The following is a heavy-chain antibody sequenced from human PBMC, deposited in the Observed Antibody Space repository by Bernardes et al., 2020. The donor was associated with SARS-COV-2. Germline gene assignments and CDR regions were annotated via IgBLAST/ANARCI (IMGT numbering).Heavy chain of an antibody. V-gene: IGHV3-23*01. CDR3: ARRYSNSLNFDY. CDR2: ISGSGGST. CDR1: GFSFSSYA. D-gene: IGHD6-6*01. Sequence: GGSLRLSCAVSGFSFSSYAMSWVRQAPGKGLEWVSAISGSGGSTYYADSVKVRFTISRDNSKNTLNLQMSSLRDEDTAVYFCARRYSNSLNFDYWGQGTLVTVSS. J-gene: IGHJ4*02.